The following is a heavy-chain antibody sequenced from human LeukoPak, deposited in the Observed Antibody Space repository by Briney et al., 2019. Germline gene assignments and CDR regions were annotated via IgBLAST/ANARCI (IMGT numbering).Heavy chain of an antibody. CDR3: ARHCCSGPAKRVFDI. D-gene: IGHD2-15*01. V-gene: IGHV4-39*01. J-gene: IGHJ3*02. CDR2: ISYSGNT. CDR1: GGSIISSDYH. Sequence: SETLSPTCTVSGGSIISSDYHWGWVRQPPGKGLEWIGTISYSGNTDYNPSLRSRVTISVDTSNNQFSLRLGSVTAADTAVYHCARHCCSGPAKRVFDIWGQGTMVTVPS.